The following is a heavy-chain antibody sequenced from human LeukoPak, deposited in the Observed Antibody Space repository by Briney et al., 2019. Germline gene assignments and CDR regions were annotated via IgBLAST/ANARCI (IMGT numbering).Heavy chain of an antibody. CDR2: ISWNSGSI. J-gene: IGHJ4*02. Sequence: GRSLRLSCAASGFTFDDYAMHWVRQAPGKGLEWVSGISWNSGSIGYADSVKGRFTISRDNAKNSLYLQMNSLRAEDTAVYYCAKVRDIVATRPRNYYFDYWGQGTLVTVSS. CDR1: GFTFDDYA. D-gene: IGHD5-12*01. CDR3: AKVRDIVATRPRNYYFDY. V-gene: IGHV3-9*01.